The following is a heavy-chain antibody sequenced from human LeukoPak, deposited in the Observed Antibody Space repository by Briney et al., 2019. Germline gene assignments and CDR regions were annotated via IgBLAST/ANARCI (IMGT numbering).Heavy chain of an antibody. CDR3: ARGHNYYDSNEGDRFDP. Sequence: PSETLSLTCAVYGGSFSGYYWSWIRQPPGKGLEWIGEINHTGSTKYNPSLKSRATISVDTSKNQFSLKLNSVTAADTALYYCARGHNYYDSNEGDRFDPWGQGTLVTVSS. J-gene: IGHJ5*02. D-gene: IGHD3-22*01. V-gene: IGHV4-34*01. CDR1: GGSFSGYY. CDR2: INHTGST.